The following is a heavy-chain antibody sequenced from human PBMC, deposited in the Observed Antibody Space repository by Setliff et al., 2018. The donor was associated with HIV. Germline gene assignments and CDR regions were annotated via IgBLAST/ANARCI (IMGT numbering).Heavy chain of an antibody. CDR1: GGSISSYY. J-gene: IGHJ4*02. V-gene: IGHV4-59*01. CDR3: ASAGSGTRAPPRY. D-gene: IGHD1-1*01. Sequence: SETLSLTCTVSGGSISSYYWSWIRQPPGEGLEWIGYIFYSGSTNYNPSLKSRVTISLGTSKNQFSLKLTSVTAADTAVYYRASAGSGTRAPPRYWGQGTLVTVSS. CDR2: IFYSGST.